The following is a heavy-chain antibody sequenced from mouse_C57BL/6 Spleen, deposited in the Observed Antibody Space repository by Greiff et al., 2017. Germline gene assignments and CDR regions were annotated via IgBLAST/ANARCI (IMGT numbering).Heavy chain of an antibody. CDR3: ARCLYYGCSQIYFDY. D-gene: IGHD1-1*01. CDR2: IFPRSGST. V-gene: IGHV1-75*01. Sequence: QVQLQQSGPELVKPGASVKISCKASGYTFTDYYINWVKQRPGQGLEWIGWIFPRSGSTYYNEKFKGKATLTADKSYSTAYMLLSILTSEDSAVYVCARCLYYGCSQIYFDYWGQGTTLTVSS. J-gene: IGHJ2*01. CDR1: GYTFTDYY.